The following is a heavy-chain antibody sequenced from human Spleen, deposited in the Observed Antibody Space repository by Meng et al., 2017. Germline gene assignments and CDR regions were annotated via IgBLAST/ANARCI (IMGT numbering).Heavy chain of an antibody. J-gene: IGHJ4*02. CDR1: GGSISRGSYY. V-gene: IGHV4-39*07. Sequence: SETLSLTCTVSGGSISRGSYYWGWIRQPPGKGLEWIANIYYTGSTYYNPSLKSRVTISVDTSKNQFSLRLSSVTAADTALYYCARYGYSSGCDSWGQGTLVTVSS. D-gene: IGHD6-19*01. CDR2: IYYTGST. CDR3: ARYGYSSGCDS.